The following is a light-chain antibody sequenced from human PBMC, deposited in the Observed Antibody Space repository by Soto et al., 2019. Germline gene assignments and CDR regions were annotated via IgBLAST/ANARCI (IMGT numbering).Light chain of an antibody. V-gene: IGKV3-20*01. CDR3: QQYGSSPFT. CDR1: QSVDDNS. CDR2: DAL. Sequence: EIVLTQSPGTLSLSPGERATLSCRASQSVDDNSLAWYQQKPGQAPRLLIFDALNRATGIPDRFSGSGSGTDFALTINRLEPEDFALYFCQQYGSSPFTFGPGTKVDIK. J-gene: IGKJ3*01.